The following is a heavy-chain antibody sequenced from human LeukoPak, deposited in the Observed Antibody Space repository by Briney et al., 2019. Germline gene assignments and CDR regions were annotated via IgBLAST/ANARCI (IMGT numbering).Heavy chain of an antibody. CDR1: GYTFTSYY. CDR3: ARVAIAAAGIPPYFDY. D-gene: IGHD6-13*01. Sequence: ASVKVSCKASGYTFTSYYMHWVRQAPGQGLEWMGIINPSGGSTSYAQKFQGRVTMTRDMSTSTVYMELSSLRSEDTAVYYCARVAIAAAGIPPYFDYWGQGTLVTVSS. V-gene: IGHV1-46*01. CDR2: INPSGGST. J-gene: IGHJ4*02.